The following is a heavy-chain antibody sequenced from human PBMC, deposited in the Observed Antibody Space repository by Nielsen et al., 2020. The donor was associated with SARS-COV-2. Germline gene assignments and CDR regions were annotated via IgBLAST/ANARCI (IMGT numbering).Heavy chain of an antibody. CDR2: IKQDGSEK. D-gene: IGHD2-2*01. J-gene: IGHJ4*02. Sequence: GESLKISCAASGFTFSSYWMSWVRQPPGKGLEWVANIKQDGSEKYYVDSVKGRFTISRDNAKNSLYLQMNSLRAEDTAVYYCARDYCSSTSCYGDFDYWGQGTLVTVSS. V-gene: IGHV3-7*01. CDR3: ARDYCSSTSCYGDFDY. CDR1: GFTFSSYW.